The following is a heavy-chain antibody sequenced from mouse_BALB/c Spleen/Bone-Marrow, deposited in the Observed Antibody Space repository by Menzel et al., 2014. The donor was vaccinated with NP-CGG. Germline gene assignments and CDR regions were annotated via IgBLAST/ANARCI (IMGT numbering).Heavy chain of an antibody. Sequence: EVMLVESGGGLVKPGGSLKLSCAASGFTFSDYYTYWVRQTPEKRLEWVATISDGGSYTYYPDSVKGRFTISRDNAKNNLYLQMSSLKSEDTAMYYCARVSYDYFDYWGQGTTLTVSS. J-gene: IGHJ2*01. CDR2: ISDGGSYT. D-gene: IGHD2-4*01. V-gene: IGHV5-4*02. CDR3: ARVSYDYFDY. CDR1: GFTFSDYY.